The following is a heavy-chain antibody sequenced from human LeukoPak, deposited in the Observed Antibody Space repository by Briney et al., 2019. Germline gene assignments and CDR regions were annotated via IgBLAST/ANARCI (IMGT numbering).Heavy chain of an antibody. J-gene: IGHJ4*02. CDR2: NSGSGKST. Sequence: GGTLRLSCAASGFTFSDYAMSWVRQAPGKGLEWVSANSGSGKSTYYADSVKGRFTISRDNSKNTLYLQMNSLRAEDTAVYYCAKRGMTTIKEGFDYWGQGTLVTVSS. D-gene: IGHD5-24*01. V-gene: IGHV3-23*01. CDR1: GFTFSDYA. CDR3: AKRGMTTIKEGFDY.